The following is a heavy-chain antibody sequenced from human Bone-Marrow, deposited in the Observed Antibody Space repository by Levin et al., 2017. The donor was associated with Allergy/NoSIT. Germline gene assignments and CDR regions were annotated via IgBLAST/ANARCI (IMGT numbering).Heavy chain of an antibody. D-gene: IGHD3-3*01. CDR2: MNPNSGNT. CDR1: GYTFTSYD. CDR3: ATSSITIFGVVISLGY. J-gene: IGHJ4*02. Sequence: GESLKISCKASGYTFTSYDINWVRQATGQGLEWMGWMNPNSGNTGYAQKFQGRVTMTRNTSISTAYMELSSLRSEDTAVYYCATSSITIFGVVISLGYWGQGTLVTVSS. V-gene: IGHV1-8*01.